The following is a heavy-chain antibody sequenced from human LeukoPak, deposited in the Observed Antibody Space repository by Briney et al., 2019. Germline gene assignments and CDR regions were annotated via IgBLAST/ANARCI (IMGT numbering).Heavy chain of an antibody. CDR1: GFTFSNYW. CDR3: VKDDYFSY. D-gene: IGHD4/OR15-4a*01. Sequence: GGSLRLSCAASGFTFSNYWMHGVRHAPGKGLVWVSCIKSDGSSTTYADSVKGRFTNSRDNAKNTLYLQMNSLRVEETAMYYCVKDDYFSYWGEGILVTVPS. J-gene: IGHJ4*02. V-gene: IGHV3-74*03. CDR2: IKSDGSST.